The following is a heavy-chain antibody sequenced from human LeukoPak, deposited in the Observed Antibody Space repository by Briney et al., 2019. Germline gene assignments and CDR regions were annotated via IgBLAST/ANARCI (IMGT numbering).Heavy chain of an antibody. CDR3: ARGYCSGGSCYWFDP. D-gene: IGHD2-15*01. CDR2: INPDSGGT. J-gene: IGHJ5*02. V-gene: IGHV1-2*02. CDR1: GYTFSGYY. Sequence: ASVKVSCKASGYTFSGYYMHWVRQAPGQGLEWMGWINPDSGGTNYAQKFQGRVTMTRDTSISTAYMELSRLRSDDTAVYYCARGYCSGGSCYWFDPWGQGTLVTVSS.